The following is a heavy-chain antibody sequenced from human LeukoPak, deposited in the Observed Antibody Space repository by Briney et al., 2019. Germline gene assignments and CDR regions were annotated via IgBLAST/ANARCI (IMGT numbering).Heavy chain of an antibody. J-gene: IGHJ5*02. CDR1: GGTFSSYA. CDR2: IIPIFGTA. V-gene: IGHV1-69*05. Sequence: SVEVSCKASGGTFSSYAISWVRQAPGQGLEWMGGIIPIFGTANYAQRFQGRVTITTDESTSTAYMELSSLRSEDTAVYYCARDRGHIVVVPAAPVWFDPWGQGTLVTVSS. CDR3: ARDRGHIVVVPAAPVWFDP. D-gene: IGHD2-2*01.